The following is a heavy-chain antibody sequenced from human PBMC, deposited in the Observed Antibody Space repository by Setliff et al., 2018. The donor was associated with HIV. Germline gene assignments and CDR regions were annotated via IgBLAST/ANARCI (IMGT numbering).Heavy chain of an antibody. CDR1: GYTFTCYY. CDR2: INPNSGGT. V-gene: IGHV1-2*02. D-gene: IGHD7-27*01. Sequence: ASVKVSCKASGYTFTCYYMNWVRQAPGQGLEWMGWINPNSGGTNYAQKFQGRVTMPRDTYISTAYMELSSLRSEDTAVYYCASSRRDLGIGRSVDAFDIWGQGTMVTVSS. J-gene: IGHJ3*02. CDR3: ASSRRDLGIGRSVDAFDI.